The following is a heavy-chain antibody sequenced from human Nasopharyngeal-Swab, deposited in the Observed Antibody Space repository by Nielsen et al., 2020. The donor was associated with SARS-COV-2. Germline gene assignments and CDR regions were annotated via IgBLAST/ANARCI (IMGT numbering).Heavy chain of an antibody. CDR3: ARVYGIAAKNWFDP. D-gene: IGHD6-13*01. CDR2: ISAYNGNT. Sequence: ASVKVSCKASGYTFTSYGISWVRQAPGQGLEWMGWISAYNGNTNYAQKLQGRVTMTTDTSTSTAYMEPRSLRSDDTAVYYCARVYGIAAKNWFDPWGQGTLVTVSS. V-gene: IGHV1-18*01. J-gene: IGHJ5*02. CDR1: GYTFTSYG.